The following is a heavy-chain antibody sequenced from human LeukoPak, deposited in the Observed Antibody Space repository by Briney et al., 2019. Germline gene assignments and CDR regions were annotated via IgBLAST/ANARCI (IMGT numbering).Heavy chain of an antibody. D-gene: IGHD3-22*01. CDR1: GGSISSSSYY. CDR2: IYYSGST. J-gene: IGHJ4*02. Sequence: SETLSLTCTVSGGSISSSSYYWGWIRQPPGKGLEWIGSIYYSGSTYYNPSLKSRVTISVDTSKNQFSLKLSSVTAADTAVYYCARVRITMIGLDYFNYWGQGTLVTVSS. CDR3: ARVRITMIGLDYFNY. V-gene: IGHV4-39*07.